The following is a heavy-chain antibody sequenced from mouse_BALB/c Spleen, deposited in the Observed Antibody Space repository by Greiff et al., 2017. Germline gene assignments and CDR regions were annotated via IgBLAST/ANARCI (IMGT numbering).Heavy chain of an antibody. D-gene: IGHD4-1*01. CDR2: INPYNGGT. CDR3: ARSWEVSLYYYAMDY. J-gene: IGHJ4*01. V-gene: IGHV1-18*01. Sequence: VQLQQSGPELVKPGASMKISCKASGYSFTGYTMNWVKQSHGKNLEWIGLINPYNGGTSYNQKFKGKATLTVDKSSSTVYMELLILTSEDSAVYYCARSWEVSLYYYAMDYWGQGTSVTVSS. CDR1: GYSFTGYT.